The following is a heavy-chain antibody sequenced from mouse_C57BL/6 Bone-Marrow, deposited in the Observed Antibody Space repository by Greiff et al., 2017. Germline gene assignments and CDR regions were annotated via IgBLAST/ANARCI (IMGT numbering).Heavy chain of an antibody. V-gene: IGHV1-64*01. D-gene: IGHD2-1*01. CDR1: GYTFTSYW. J-gene: IGHJ2*01. CDR2: IHPNSGST. Sequence: QVHVKQPGAELVKPGASVKLSCKASGYTFTSYWMHWVKQRPGQGLEWIGMIHPNSGSTNYNEKFKSKATLTVDKSSSTAYMQLISLTSEDSAVXYCARPCLPRYLDYWGQGTTLTVSS. CDR3: ARPCLPRYLDY.